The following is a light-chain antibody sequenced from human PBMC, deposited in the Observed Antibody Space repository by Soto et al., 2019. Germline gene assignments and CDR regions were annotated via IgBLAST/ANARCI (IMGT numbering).Light chain of an antibody. CDR1: SSNIGAGYD. CDR3: SSYGGYNNVV. V-gene: IGLV2-8*01. CDR2: EVN. J-gene: IGLJ1*01. Sequence: QSALAQPPSVSGAPGQSVTISCTGTSSNIGAGYDVRWYEQLPGTAPKLIIHEVNQRPSGVPDRFSGSKSGNTASLTVSGLQAEDEGTYYCSSYGGYNNVVFGTGTKVTVL.